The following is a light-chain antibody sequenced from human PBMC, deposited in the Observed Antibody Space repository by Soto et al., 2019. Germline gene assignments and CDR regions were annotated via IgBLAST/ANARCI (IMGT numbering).Light chain of an antibody. CDR3: QQYNNWPIT. CDR1: QSIATN. Sequence: IVMTQSPATLSVSPGERATLSCRASQSIATNLAWFQQKPGQAPRLLIYGASTRATGVPARFSGSGSGAQFTLTISSLQSEDFAVYYCQQYNNWPITLGQGTRLEI. V-gene: IGKV3-15*01. CDR2: GAS. J-gene: IGKJ5*01.